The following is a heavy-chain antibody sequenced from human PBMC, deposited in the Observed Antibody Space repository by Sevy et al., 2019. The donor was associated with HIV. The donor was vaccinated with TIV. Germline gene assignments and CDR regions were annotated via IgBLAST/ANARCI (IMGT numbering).Heavy chain of an antibody. V-gene: IGHV3-33*06. CDR3: AKDSSPYSNHFDY. J-gene: IGHJ4*02. D-gene: IGHD4-4*01. CDR1: GFTFSGFG. Sequence: GGSLRLSCAASGFTFSGFGMHWVRQAPGNGLEWVAVIWYDESNEYYGDSVKGRFTISRDNSKNTVYLQMNSLRVEDTALYYCAKDSSPYSNHFDYWGRGTLVTVPQ. CDR2: IWYDESNE.